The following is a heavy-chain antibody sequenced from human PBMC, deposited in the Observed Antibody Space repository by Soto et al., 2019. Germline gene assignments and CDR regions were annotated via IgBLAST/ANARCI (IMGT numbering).Heavy chain of an antibody. CDR3: ARTVGAAYYFDF. Sequence: SETLSLTCTVSGDSMTKYYWSWIRQPAGKGLEWIGRVYTSGSTNYNPSLKSRVTMSIDTSNNHFSLTLKSVTAADTAVYYCARTVGAAYYFDFWGQGALVTVS. CDR2: VYTSGST. CDR1: GDSMTKYY. J-gene: IGHJ4*02. V-gene: IGHV4-4*07. D-gene: IGHD1-26*01.